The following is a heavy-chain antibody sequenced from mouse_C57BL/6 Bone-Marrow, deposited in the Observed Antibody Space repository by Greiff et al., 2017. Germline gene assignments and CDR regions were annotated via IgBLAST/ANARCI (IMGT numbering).Heavy chain of an antibody. CDR1: GFTFSSYA. CDR2: ISDGGSYT. J-gene: IGHJ4*01. V-gene: IGHV5-4*03. Sequence: EVKLMESGGGLVKPGGSLKLSCAASGFTFSSYAMSWVRQTPEKRLEWVATISDGGSYTYYPDNVKGRFTISRDNAKNNLYLQMSHLKSEDTAMYYCARGIYYYGSSYRGSYYAMDYWGQGTSVTVSS. D-gene: IGHD1-1*01. CDR3: ARGIYYYGSSYRGSYYAMDY.